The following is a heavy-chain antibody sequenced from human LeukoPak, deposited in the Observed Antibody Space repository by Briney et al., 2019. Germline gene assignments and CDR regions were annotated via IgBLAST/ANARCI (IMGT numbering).Heavy chain of an antibody. CDR1: GFSFSTYG. CDR2: ISGSDGST. D-gene: IGHD2-15*01. Sequence: GGSLRLSCAASGFSFSTYGMTWVRQAPGKGLEWVSGISGSDGSTYYADSVKDRFIISRDNSKNTLYLQMNSLRAEDTAVYYCAKKIGGFDYWGQGTLVTVSS. CDR3: AKKIGGFDY. V-gene: IGHV3-23*01. J-gene: IGHJ4*02.